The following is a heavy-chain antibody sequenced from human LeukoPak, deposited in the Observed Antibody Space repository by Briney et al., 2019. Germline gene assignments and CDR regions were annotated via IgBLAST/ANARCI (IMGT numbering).Heavy chain of an antibody. Sequence: GGSLRLSCAASGFTFSSYWMSWVRQAPGKGLEWVANIKQDGSEKYYVDSVKGRFTISRDNAKNSLYLQMNSLRAEDTAVYYCARNGAPVVTAITPYYYYMDVWGKGTTVTVSS. D-gene: IGHD2-21*02. CDR2: IKQDGSEK. CDR1: GFTFSSYW. CDR3: ARNGAPVVTAITPYYYYMDV. V-gene: IGHV3-7*01. J-gene: IGHJ6*03.